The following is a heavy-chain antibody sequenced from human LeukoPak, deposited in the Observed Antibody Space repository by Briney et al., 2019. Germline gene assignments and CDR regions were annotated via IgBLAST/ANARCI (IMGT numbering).Heavy chain of an antibody. Sequence: ASVKVSCKASGYTFTGYYMHWVRQAPGQGLEWMGRINPNSGGTNYAQKFQGRVTMTRDTSISTAYMELSRLRSDDTAVYYCARMVFNYCDTNEVWGQGTLVTVSS. CDR2: INPNSGGT. V-gene: IGHV1-2*06. J-gene: IGHJ4*02. D-gene: IGHD3-22*01. CDR1: GYTFTGYY. CDR3: ARMVFNYCDTNEV.